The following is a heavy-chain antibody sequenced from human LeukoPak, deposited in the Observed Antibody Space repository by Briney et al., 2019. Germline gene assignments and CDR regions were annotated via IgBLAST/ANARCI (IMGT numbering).Heavy chain of an antibody. CDR3: ATSYDHGWLIGS. V-gene: IGHV4-59*01. CDR1: GGSITNDY. D-gene: IGHD3-16*01. J-gene: IGHJ4*02. Sequence: SETLSLTCTVSGGSITNDYWNWIRQSSGKQLEWIGSIHYSGTINYSPSLKSRITISLDTSKNQFSLKLSSVTAADTAMYYCATSYDHGWLIGSWGQGTLVTVSS. CDR2: IHYSGTI.